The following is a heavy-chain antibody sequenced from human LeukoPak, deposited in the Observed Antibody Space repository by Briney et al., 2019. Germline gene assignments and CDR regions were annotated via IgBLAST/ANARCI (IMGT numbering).Heavy chain of an antibody. CDR3: AAAGAVAGMVFDP. V-gene: IGHV1-58*02. CDR1: GFTFHTSA. Sequence: SVKVSCKASGFTFHTSAMQWVRQARGQRLEWIGWIVVGSGNTNYAQKFQERVTITRDMSTSTAYMELSSLRSEDTAVYYCAAAGAVAGMVFDPWGQGTLVTVSS. D-gene: IGHD6-19*01. CDR2: IVVGSGNT. J-gene: IGHJ5*02.